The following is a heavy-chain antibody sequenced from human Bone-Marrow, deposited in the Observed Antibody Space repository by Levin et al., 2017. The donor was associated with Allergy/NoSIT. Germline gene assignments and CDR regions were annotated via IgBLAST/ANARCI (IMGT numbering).Heavy chain of an antibody. CDR3: ARDHLDDGSGSDFDN. Sequence: HSGGSLRLSCAASGFTFSSYWMSWVRQAPGKGLEWVASMSQDGSWKNYVASVQGRFTVSRDNAKSSVYLQMNSLRVEDTAVYYCARDHLDDGSGSDFDNWGQGTLVTVSS. D-gene: IGHD3-10*01. CDR1: GFTFSSYW. V-gene: IGHV3-7*03. CDR2: MSQDGSWK. J-gene: IGHJ5*02.